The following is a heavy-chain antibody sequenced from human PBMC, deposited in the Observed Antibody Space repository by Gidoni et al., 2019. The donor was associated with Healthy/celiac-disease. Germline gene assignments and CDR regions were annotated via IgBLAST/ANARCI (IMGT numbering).Heavy chain of an antibody. Sequence: QVQLVESGGGVVQPGRSLRLSCAAAGFTFSSYGMHVVRQAPGKGLEWVAVISYDGINKYYADSVKGRFTISRDNSKNTLYLQMNSLRAEDTAVYYCAKSQVVTYYFDYWGQGTLVTVSS. CDR1: GFTFSSYG. D-gene: IGHD2-2*01. CDR3: AKSQVVTYYFDY. J-gene: IGHJ4*02. V-gene: IGHV3-30*18. CDR2: ISYDGINK.